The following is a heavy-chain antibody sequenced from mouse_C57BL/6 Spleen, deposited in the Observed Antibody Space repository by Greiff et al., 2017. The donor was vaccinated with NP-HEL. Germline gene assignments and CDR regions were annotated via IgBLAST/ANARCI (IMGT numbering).Heavy chain of an antibody. Sequence: EVKLVESGPELVKPGASVKIPCKASGYTFTDYNMDWVKQSHGKSLEWIGDINPNNGGTIYNQKFKGKATLTVDKSSSTAYMELRSLTSEDTAVYYCARWDYGPLDYWGQGTTLTVSS. CDR1: GYTFTDYN. CDR3: ARWDYGPLDY. CDR2: INPNNGGT. D-gene: IGHD1-1*01. V-gene: IGHV1-18*01. J-gene: IGHJ2*01.